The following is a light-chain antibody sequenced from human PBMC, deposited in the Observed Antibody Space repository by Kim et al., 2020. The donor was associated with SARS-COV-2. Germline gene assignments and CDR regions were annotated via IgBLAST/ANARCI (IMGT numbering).Light chain of an antibody. CDR3: SSYAGNNIVV. CDR2: EVT. J-gene: IGLJ2*01. Sequence: GQSVPISCTGTSSDVGDYDDGSWYQQHPGKAPKLIIYEVTKRPSGVPDRFSGSKSGNTASLTVSGLQAEDEADFYCSSYAGNNIVVFGGGTQLTVL. V-gene: IGLV2-8*01. CDR1: SSDVGDYDD.